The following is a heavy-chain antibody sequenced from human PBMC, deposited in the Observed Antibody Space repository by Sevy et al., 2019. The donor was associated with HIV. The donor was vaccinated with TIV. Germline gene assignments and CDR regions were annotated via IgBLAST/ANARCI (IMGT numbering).Heavy chain of an antibody. D-gene: IGHD1-7*01. J-gene: IGHJ6*02. CDR2: ISSNGGST. CDR3: VKGKGITGTTYDYYYGMDV. V-gene: IGHV3-64D*06. Sequence: GGSLRLSCSASGFTFSSYAMHWVRHAPGKGLEYVSAISSNGGSTYYADSVKGGFTISRDNSKNTLYLQMSSLRAEDTAVYYCVKGKGITGTTYDYYYGMDVWGQGTTVTVSS. CDR1: GFTFSSYA.